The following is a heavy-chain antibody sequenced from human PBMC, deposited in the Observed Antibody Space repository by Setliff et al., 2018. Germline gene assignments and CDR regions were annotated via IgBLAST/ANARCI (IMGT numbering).Heavy chain of an antibody. J-gene: IGHJ4*02. D-gene: IGHD1-1*01. CDR1: GFTFSGYG. Sequence: GGSLRLSCAASGFTFSGYGMHWVRQAPGKGLEWVTFIQYDGTKKNYADSVNGRFTVSRDNSRNTLYLQMNSLSAEDTAIYYCAKDRTGSYKYFFDQWGQGTQVTVSS. CDR3: AKDRTGSYKYFFDQ. V-gene: IGHV3-30*02. CDR2: IQYDGTKK.